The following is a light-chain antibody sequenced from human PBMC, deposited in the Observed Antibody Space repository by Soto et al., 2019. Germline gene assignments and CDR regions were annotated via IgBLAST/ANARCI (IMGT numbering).Light chain of an antibody. CDR1: TSNIGAGFD. J-gene: IGLJ1*01. CDR2: GNN. CDR3: QSYDKSLRSYV. V-gene: IGLV1-40*01. Sequence: QSVLTQPPFVSGAPGLRVTISCTGSTSNIGAGFDVHWYVQLPGTVPKLIIYGNNNRPSGIPDRFSGSKSGTSASLAITGLVPEDEADYSCQSYDKSLRSYVFGTGTKVTVL.